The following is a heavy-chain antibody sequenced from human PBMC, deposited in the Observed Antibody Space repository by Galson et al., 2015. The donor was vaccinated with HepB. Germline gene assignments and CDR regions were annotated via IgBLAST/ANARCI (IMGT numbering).Heavy chain of an antibody. CDR1: GYAFNRYG. D-gene: IGHD1-26*01. V-gene: IGHV1-18*01. CDR3: TRDAGLVGGTMSFAY. Sequence: SVKVSCKASGYAFNRYGVTWVRQVVGQGLEWMGRINVYNGDTEYGQKFQGRLTLTTDTSTTTAYMELRSLRPDDTAIYYCTRDAGLVGGTMSFAYWGQGTLVTVSS. J-gene: IGHJ4*02. CDR2: INVYNGDT.